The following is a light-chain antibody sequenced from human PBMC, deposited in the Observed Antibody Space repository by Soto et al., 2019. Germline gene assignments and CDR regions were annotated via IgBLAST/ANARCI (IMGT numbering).Light chain of an antibody. V-gene: IGLV8-61*01. Sequence: QTVVTQEPSFSVSPGGTVTLTCGLSSGSVSSNYYPSWYQQTPGQAPRTLIYSTNTRSPGVPDRFSGSILGNKAALTITGAQADDESDYYCQSYDNSLTEWVFGGGTKLTVL. J-gene: IGLJ3*02. CDR1: SGSVSSNYY. CDR2: STN. CDR3: QSYDNSLTEWV.